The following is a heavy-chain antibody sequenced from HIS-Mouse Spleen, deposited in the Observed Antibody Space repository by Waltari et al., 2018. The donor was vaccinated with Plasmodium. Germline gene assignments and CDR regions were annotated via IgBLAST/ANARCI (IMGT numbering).Heavy chain of an antibody. D-gene: IGHD2-21*02. J-gene: IGHJ4*02. CDR2: INHSGST. CDR1: GGSFSGYY. Sequence: QVQLQQWGAGLLKPSETLSLTCAVYGGSFSGYYWSWIRQPPGKGLAWIGEINHSGSTNYNPSLKSRVTISVDTSKNPFSLTLSSVTAADTAVYYCARGRRIVVVTAPRGFFDYWGQGTLVTVSS. CDR3: ARGRRIVVVTAPRGFFDY. V-gene: IGHV4-34*01.